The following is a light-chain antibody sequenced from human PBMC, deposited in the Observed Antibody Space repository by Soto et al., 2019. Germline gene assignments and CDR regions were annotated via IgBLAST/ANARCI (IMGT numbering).Light chain of an antibody. J-gene: IGKJ2*01. CDR1: QSFSTS. Sequence: DIQMTQSPSTLSASVGDRVTITCRASQSFSTSLAWYQQKPGKAPKLLIYHVSSLKSGFPSSLSGSGFGTDFTITIRSLQSDDFATYNCQPYKHYLNFGHETK. V-gene: IGKV1-5*01. CDR3: QPYKHYLN. CDR2: HVS.